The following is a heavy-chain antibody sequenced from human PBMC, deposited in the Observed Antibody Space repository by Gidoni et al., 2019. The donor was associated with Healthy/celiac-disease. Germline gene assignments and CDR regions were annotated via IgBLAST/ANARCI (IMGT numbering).Heavy chain of an antibody. CDR3: ARVRDGYNYGTDY. J-gene: IGHJ4*02. CDR2: ISYDGSNK. V-gene: IGHV3-30-3*01. D-gene: IGHD5-12*01. Sequence: QVQLVESGGGVVQPGRSLRLSCAASGFTFSSYAMHWVRQAPGKGLEWVAVISYDGSNKYYADSVKGRFTISRDNSKNTLYLQMNSLRAEDTAVYYCARVRDGYNYGTDYWGQGTLVTVSS. CDR1: GFTFSSYA.